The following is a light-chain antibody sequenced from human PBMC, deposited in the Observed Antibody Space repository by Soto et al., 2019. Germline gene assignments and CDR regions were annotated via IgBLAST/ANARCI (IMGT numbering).Light chain of an antibody. Sequence: QSALTQPASVSGSPGQSITISCTGTSSDVGGYSFVSWYQQHPGKAPKLVIYEGSKRPSGVSNRFSGSKSGNTASLTISGLQAEDEADYYCCSYAGSSTYNVVFGGGTKVTVL. CDR1: SSDVGGYSF. CDR2: EGS. V-gene: IGLV2-23*01. CDR3: CSYAGSSTYNVV. J-gene: IGLJ2*01.